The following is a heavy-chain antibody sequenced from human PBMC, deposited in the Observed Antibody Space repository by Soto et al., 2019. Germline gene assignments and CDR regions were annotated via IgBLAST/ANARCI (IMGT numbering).Heavy chain of an antibody. J-gene: IGHJ6*02. Sequence: PSETLSLTCAVYGGSFSGYYWSWIRQPPGKELEWIGEINHSGSTNYNPSLKSRVTISVDTSKNQFSLKLSSVTAADTAVYYCARGRTGGTTVTTNYGMDVWGQGTTVTVSS. CDR3: ARGRTGGTTVTTNYGMDV. CDR2: INHSGST. CDR1: GGSFSGYY. D-gene: IGHD4-17*01. V-gene: IGHV4-34*01.